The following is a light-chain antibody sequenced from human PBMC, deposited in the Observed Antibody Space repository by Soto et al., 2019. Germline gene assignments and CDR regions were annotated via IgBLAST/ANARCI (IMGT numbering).Light chain of an antibody. CDR3: QSYDSSLSGYV. Sequence: QSVLTQPPSVSGAPGQRVTISCTGSSSNIGAGYEAHWYQQVPGTAPKLLIYENNNRPSGVPDRFSGSKSGTSASLAITGLQADDEAEYYCQSYDSSLSGYVFGTGTKLTVL. V-gene: IGLV1-40*01. CDR1: SSNIGAGYE. J-gene: IGLJ1*01. CDR2: ENN.